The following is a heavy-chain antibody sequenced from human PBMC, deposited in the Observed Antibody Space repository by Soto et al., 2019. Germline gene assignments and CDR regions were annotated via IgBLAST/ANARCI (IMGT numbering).Heavy chain of an antibody. Sequence: SETLSLTCTVSGGSISSYYWSWIRQPPGKGLEWIGYIYYSGSTNYNPSLKSRVTISVDTSKNQFSLKLSSVTAADTAVYYCASSDSGWFYFDYWGQGTLVTVSS. V-gene: IGHV4-59*01. CDR1: GGSISSYY. D-gene: IGHD2-15*01. CDR3: ASSDSGWFYFDY. CDR2: IYYSGST. J-gene: IGHJ4*02.